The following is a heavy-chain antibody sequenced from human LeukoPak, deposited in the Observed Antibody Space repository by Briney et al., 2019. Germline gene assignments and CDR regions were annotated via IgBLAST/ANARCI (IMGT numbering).Heavy chain of an antibody. D-gene: IGHD6-19*01. CDR2: IKQDGSEK. Sequence: GGSLRLSCAASGFTFSSYWMSWVRQAPGKGLEWVANIKQDGSEKYFVDSVKGRFTISRDNAKNSLYLQMNSLRVEDTAVYYCARDFRHSSGWIHYFDYWGQGTLVTVSS. CDR3: ARDFRHSSGWIHYFDY. CDR1: GFTFSSYW. J-gene: IGHJ4*02. V-gene: IGHV3-7*01.